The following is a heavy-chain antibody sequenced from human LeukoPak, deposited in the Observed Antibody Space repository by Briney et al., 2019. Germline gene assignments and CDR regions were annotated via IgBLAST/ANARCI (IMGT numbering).Heavy chain of an antibody. V-gene: IGHV1-18*01. Sequence: WASVKVSCRASGYSFTSYGVSWVRQAPGQGLEWMGWVSGDNGNRNYAQKFQGRVTMTTDTSMRTVYMELRSLRYDDTAVYYCTREFMVPIPTATDYYYYYMDVWGKGTTVTVSS. D-gene: IGHD4/OR15-4a*01. CDR3: TREFMVPIPTATDYYYYYMDV. CDR2: VSGDNGNR. J-gene: IGHJ6*03. CDR1: GYSFTSYG.